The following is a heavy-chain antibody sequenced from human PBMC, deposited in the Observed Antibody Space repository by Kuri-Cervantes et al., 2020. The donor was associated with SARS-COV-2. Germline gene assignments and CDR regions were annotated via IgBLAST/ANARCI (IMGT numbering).Heavy chain of an antibody. J-gene: IGHJ4*02. CDR3: ARAVSGGNSHYDF. CDR2: IKSDGSST. D-gene: IGHD4-23*01. V-gene: IGHV3-74*01. CDR1: GFTFSDHS. Sequence: LSLTCAVSGFTFSDHSMHWVRQGPGRGLVWVSRIKSDGSSTSYADSVEGRFTISRDNAKNTLYLQMNSLRAEDTAVYYCARAVSGGNSHYDFWGQGALVTVSS.